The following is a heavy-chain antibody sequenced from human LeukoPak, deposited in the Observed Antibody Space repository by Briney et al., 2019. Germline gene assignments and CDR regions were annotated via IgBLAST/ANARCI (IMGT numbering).Heavy chain of an antibody. D-gene: IGHD6-6*01. CDR1: GGSISSSSYY. Sequence: SETLSLTCTVSGGSISSSSYYWGWIRQPPGKGLEWIGSIYYSGSTYYNPSLKSRVTISVDTSKNQFSLKLSSVTAADTAVYYCARHRGIEQLALYWGQGTLVTVSS. V-gene: IGHV4-39*01. J-gene: IGHJ4*02. CDR2: IYYSGST. CDR3: ARHRGIEQLALY.